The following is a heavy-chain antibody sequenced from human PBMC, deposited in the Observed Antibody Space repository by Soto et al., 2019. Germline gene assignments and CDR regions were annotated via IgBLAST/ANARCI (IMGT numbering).Heavy chain of an antibody. V-gene: IGHV3-74*01. CDR2: IQGDGIST. Sequence: EVQLVESGGGLVQSGGALRLSCAASGFTFSSYWMHWVRQAPGKGLVWVSRIQGDGISTNYADSVKGRFTISRDNAKDTVFLQMNGLSADDTAVYYCARGAMGNYYNDYWGQGTLVTVS. D-gene: IGHD3-10*01. J-gene: IGHJ4*02. CDR1: GFTFSSYW. CDR3: ARGAMGNYYNDY.